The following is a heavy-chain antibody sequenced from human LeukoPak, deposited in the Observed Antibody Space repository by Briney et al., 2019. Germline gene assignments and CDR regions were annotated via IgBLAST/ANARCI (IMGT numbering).Heavy chain of an antibody. V-gene: IGHV3-23*01. J-gene: IGHJ6*03. Sequence: GGSLRLSCAASGFTFSTYWMSWVRQAPGKGLEWVSAISGSGGSTYYADSVKGRFTISRDNSKNTLYLQMNSLRAEDTAIYYCAKGSGYDCSYYYYMDVWGKGTTVTVSS. CDR1: GFTFSTYW. CDR2: ISGSGGST. D-gene: IGHD5-12*01. CDR3: AKGSGYDCSYYYYMDV.